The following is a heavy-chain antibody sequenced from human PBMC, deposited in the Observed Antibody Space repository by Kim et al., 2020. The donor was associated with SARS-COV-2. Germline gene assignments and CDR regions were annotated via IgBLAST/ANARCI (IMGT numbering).Heavy chain of an antibody. V-gene: IGHV3-23*01. D-gene: IGHD4-17*01. CDR2: ISGSGGST. Sequence: GGSLRLSCAASGFTFSSYAMSWVRQAPGKGLEWVSAISGSGGSTYYADSVKGRFTISRDNSKNTLYLQMNSLRAEDTAVYYCAKDLLTSTYGDYVAEYFQHWGQGTLVTVSS. CDR3: AKDLLTSTYGDYVAEYFQH. CDR1: GFTFSSYA. J-gene: IGHJ1*01.